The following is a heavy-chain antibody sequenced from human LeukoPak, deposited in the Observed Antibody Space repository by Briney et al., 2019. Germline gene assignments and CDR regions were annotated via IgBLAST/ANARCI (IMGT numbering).Heavy chain of an antibody. Sequence: GGSLRLSCVASGFTFSTYAMTWVRQAPGKGLEWVSGISGSGGSTYYADSVKGRFTISRDNSKNTLYLQMNNLRAEDTALYYCAKGYWNPGYWGQGTLVTVLS. J-gene: IGHJ4*02. CDR2: ISGSGGST. D-gene: IGHD1-1*01. V-gene: IGHV3-23*01. CDR3: AKGYWNPGY. CDR1: GFTFSTYA.